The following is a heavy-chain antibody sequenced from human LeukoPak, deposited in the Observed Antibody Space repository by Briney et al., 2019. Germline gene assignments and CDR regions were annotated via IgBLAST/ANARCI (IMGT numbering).Heavy chain of an antibody. J-gene: IGHJ4*02. CDR3: AKVSGYDILTGYYDY. CDR1: GFTFDDYA. Sequence: GRSLRLSCAASGFTFDDYATRWVRQAPGKGLEWVSGISWNSGSIGYADSVKGRFTISRDNAKNSLYLQMNSLRAEDTALYYCAKVSGYDILTGYYDYWGQGTLVTVSS. D-gene: IGHD3-9*01. V-gene: IGHV3-9*01. CDR2: ISWNSGSI.